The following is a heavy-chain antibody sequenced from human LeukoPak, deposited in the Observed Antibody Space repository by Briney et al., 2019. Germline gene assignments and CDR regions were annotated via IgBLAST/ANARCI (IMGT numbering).Heavy chain of an antibody. CDR1: GGSISSYY. V-gene: IGHV4-59*08. CDR3: ASQLWSGDYYYYMDV. CDR2: IYYSGST. D-gene: IGHD3-10*01. J-gene: IGHJ6*03. Sequence: SETLSLTCTVSGGSISSYYWSWIRQPPGKGLEWIGYIYYSGSTNYNPSLKSRVTISVDTSKNQFSLKLSSVTAADTAVYYCASQLWSGDYYYYMDVGGKGTTVTVSS.